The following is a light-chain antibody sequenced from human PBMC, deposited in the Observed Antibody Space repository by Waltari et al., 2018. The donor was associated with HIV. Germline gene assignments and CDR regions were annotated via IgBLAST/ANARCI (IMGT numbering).Light chain of an antibody. CDR3: ATCVKVGLYV. CDR1: NEDIGGHHY. Sequence: FAPAHPASVTGSPGQSSAVFCHRTNEDIGGHHYDYWHQVIPDPAPRLIIFNVNRRPSGVSHRFSGSKSGYSASLVICALQSEDEADYYCATCVKVGLYVFGSGTKV. CDR2: NVN. J-gene: IGLJ1*01. V-gene: IGLV2-11*01.